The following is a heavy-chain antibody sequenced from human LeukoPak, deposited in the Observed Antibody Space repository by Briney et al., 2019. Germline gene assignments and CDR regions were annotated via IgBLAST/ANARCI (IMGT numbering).Heavy chain of an antibody. Sequence: SGGSLRLSCAASGFSFRSFEMSWVRQAPGRGLEWVSLISGDGGGTYYNDSVKGRFTTSRENSKNSLFLQMNNLRTEDTALCFCARDRPFTYYDSTGVLDYWGQGTLVTVSS. V-gene: IGHV3-43*02. CDR1: GFSFRSFE. D-gene: IGHD3-22*01. CDR2: ISGDGGGT. J-gene: IGHJ4*02. CDR3: ARDRPFTYYDSTGVLDY.